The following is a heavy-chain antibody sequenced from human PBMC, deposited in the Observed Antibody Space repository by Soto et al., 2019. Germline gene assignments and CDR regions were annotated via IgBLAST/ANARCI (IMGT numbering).Heavy chain of an antibody. V-gene: IGHV1-46*01. D-gene: IGHD3-9*01. Sequence: ASVKVSCKASGYTFTSYYMHWVRQAPGQGLEWMGIINPSGGSTSYAQKFQGRVTMTRDTSTSTVYMELSSLRSEDTAVYYCARDPGPYYDILTGYYFFDYWGQGTLVTVSS. J-gene: IGHJ4*02. CDR1: GYTFTSYY. CDR2: INPSGGST. CDR3: ARDPGPYYDILTGYYFFDY.